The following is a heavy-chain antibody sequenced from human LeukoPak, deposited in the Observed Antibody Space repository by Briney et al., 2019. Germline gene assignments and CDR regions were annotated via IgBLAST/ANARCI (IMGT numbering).Heavy chain of an antibody. D-gene: IGHD3-10*01. CDR2: IIPIFGTA. V-gene: IGHV1-69*01. CDR1: GGTFSSYA. J-gene: IGHJ6*04. CDR3: ARVLHYGSGSYYNEGYYYYGMDV. Sequence: GSSVKVSCKASGGTFSSYAISWVRQAPGQGLEWMGGIIPIFGTANYAQKFQGRVTITADESTSTAYMELSSLRSEDTAVYYCARVLHYGSGSYYNEGYYYYGMDVWGKGTTVTVSS.